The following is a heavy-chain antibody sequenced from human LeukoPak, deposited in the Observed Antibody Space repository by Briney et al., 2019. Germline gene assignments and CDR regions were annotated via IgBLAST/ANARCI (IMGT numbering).Heavy chain of an antibody. CDR3: ARDEPSYGMDV. J-gene: IGHJ6*02. V-gene: IGHV4-31*03. Sequence: SETLSLTCTVSGGSISSGGYYWSWLRQHPGKGLEWIGYIYYSGSTYYNPSLKSRVTISVDTSKNQFSLKLSSVTAADTAVYYCARDEPSYGMDVWGQGTTVTVSS. CDR1: GGSISSGGYY. CDR2: IYYSGST.